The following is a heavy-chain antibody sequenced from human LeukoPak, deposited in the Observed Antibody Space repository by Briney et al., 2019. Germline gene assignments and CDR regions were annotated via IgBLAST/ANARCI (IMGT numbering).Heavy chain of an antibody. D-gene: IGHD6-19*01. CDR2: IHARGTT. J-gene: IGHJ4*02. CDR3: ARARSGGWYGFDY. V-gene: IGHV4-4*07. CDR1: RGSISSYY. Sequence: SETLSLTCTVSRGSISSYYYSWIRQAAGNGLEWVGRIHARGTTHFNPSLQSRVAMSVDSSKNHFSLTLNSVTAADTAVYYCARARSGGWYGFDYWGQGTLVTVSS.